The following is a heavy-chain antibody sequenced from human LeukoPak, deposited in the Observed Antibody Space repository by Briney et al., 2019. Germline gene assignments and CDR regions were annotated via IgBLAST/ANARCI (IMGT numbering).Heavy chain of an antibody. CDR1: GYTFTGYY. CDR2: INPNSGGT. Sequence: ASVKVSCKASGYTFTGYYMHWVRQAPGQGLEWMGWINPNSGGTNYAQKFQGWVTMTRDTSISTAYMELSRLRSEDTAVYYCARAPPMIGVWFDPWGQGTLVTVSS. D-gene: IGHD3-22*01. V-gene: IGHV1-2*04. J-gene: IGHJ5*02. CDR3: ARAPPMIGVWFDP.